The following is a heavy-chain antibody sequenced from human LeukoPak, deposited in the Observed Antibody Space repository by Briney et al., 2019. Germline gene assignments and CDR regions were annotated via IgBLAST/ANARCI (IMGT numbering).Heavy chain of an antibody. CDR2: IKQDGSEK. Sequence: PGGSLRLSCAASGFTFSSYWMRWVRQAPGKGLEWVANIKQDGSEKYYVDSVKGRFTISRDNAKNSLYLQMNSLRAEDTAVYYCARDGGGYVAARLDYWGQGTLVTVSS. D-gene: IGHD5-12*01. J-gene: IGHJ4*02. V-gene: IGHV3-7*01. CDR3: ARDGGGYVAARLDY. CDR1: GFTFSSYW.